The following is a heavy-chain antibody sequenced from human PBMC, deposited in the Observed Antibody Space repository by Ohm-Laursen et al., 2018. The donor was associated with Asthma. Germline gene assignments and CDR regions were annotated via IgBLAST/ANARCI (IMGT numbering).Heavy chain of an antibody. D-gene: IGHD1-26*01. V-gene: IGHV3-23*01. CDR1: GFTFRNYA. CDR2: ISLGGGGT. J-gene: IGHJ1*01. Sequence: LTLTFAASGFTFRNYAVTWVRQAPGKGLEWVSTISLGGGGTYYADSVRGRFTTSRDNAKNLVYLQMDSLRVDDTALYYCARIGPEWELPGREYSLIHWGQGTLVTVSS. CDR3: ARIGPEWELPGREYSLIH.